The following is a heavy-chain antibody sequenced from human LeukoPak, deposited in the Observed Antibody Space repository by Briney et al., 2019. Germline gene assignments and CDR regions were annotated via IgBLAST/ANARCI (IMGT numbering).Heavy chain of an antibody. CDR1: GFTFSSYG. CDR3: ARALGYCSGGSCSRDYYYGMDV. CDR2: INKDGSST. Sequence: PGRSLRLSCAASGFTFSSYGMHWVRQAPGKGLVWVSRINKDGSSTSYADSVKGRFTISGDNAKNTLYLQMNSLRAEDTAVYYCARALGYCSGGSCSRDYYYGMDVWGQGTTVTVSS. J-gene: IGHJ6*02. D-gene: IGHD2-15*01. V-gene: IGHV3-74*01.